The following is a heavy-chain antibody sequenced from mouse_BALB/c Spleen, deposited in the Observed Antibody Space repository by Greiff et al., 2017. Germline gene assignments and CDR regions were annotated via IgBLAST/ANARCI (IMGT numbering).Heavy chain of an antibody. Sequence: EVMLVESGGGLVQPGGSLRLSCATSGFTFTDYYMSWVRQPPGKALEWLGFIRNKANGYTTEYSESVKGRFTISRDNSQSILYLQMNTLGAEDSATYYCARVSMVNFDDWGQGTTLTVSS. V-gene: IGHV7-3*02. CDR2: IRNKANGYTT. J-gene: IGHJ2*01. D-gene: IGHD2-10*02. CDR3: ARVSMVNFDD. CDR1: GFTFTDYY.